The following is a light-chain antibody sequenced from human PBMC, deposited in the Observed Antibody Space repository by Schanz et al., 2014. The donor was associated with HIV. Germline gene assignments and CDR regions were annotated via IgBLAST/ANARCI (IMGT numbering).Light chain of an antibody. CDR1: NNDIGSYTY. CDR3: ISYTSDTVR. CDR2: GVF. J-gene: IGLJ2*01. V-gene: IGLV2-14*03. Sequence: QSVLTQPASVSGSPGQSITVSCTGTNNDIGSYTYVAWYQQHPGKAPKVVVYGVFDRPSGVSNRFSGSKSDYTASLTISGVQPEDEADYYCISYTSDTVRFGGGTKLTVL.